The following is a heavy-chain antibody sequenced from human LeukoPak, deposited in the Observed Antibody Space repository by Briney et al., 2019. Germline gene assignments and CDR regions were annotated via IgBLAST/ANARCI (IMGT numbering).Heavy chain of an antibody. Sequence: GGSLRLSCAASGFTFSSYMMNWVRQAPGKGLEWASSINSGSTYTYYTGSVKGRFTVSRDNAKNSLFLQMNSLRAEDTAIYYCARSLTTLTYEGYWGQGTLVTVSS. D-gene: IGHD1-1*01. J-gene: IGHJ4*02. CDR3: ARSLTTLTYEGY. V-gene: IGHV3-21*01. CDR2: INSGSTYT. CDR1: GFTFSSYM.